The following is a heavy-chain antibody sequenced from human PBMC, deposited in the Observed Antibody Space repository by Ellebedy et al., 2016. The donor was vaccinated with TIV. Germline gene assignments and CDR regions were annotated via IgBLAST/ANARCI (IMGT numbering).Heavy chain of an antibody. J-gene: IGHJ4*02. D-gene: IGHD4-17*01. V-gene: IGHV4-61*01. CDR2: IYSSGRT. CDR3: SAAYGRVTPAY. Sequence: MPSETLSLTCTVSGGSVSSATYYRTWFRQPPGKGLECIGYIYSSGRTDYKHSLKSRMAISVDTSRNQISLKLSSVTAADPAVYYCSAAYGRVTPAYWGQGTLVTVSS. CDR1: GGSVSSATYY.